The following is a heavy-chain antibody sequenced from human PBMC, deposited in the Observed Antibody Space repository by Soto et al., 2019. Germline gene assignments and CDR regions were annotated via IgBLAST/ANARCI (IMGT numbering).Heavy chain of an antibody. J-gene: IGHJ3*01. Sequence: QVQLVESGGGVVQPGRSLRLSCAASGFTFSSYAMHWVRQAPGRGLVWVAGISYDGDKKYHADSMNGRFTISRDNSKNTLYLQMNTLRTADTVVYYTAMEYDAFDFWGQGTMVTVSS. CDR2: ISYDGDKK. CDR3: AMEYDAFDF. CDR1: GFTFSSYA. D-gene: IGHD2-8*01. V-gene: IGHV3-30-3*01.